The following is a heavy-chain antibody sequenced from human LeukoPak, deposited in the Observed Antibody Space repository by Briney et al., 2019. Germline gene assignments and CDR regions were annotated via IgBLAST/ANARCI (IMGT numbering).Heavy chain of an antibody. CDR2: ISGSASGSAGNP. Sequence: GETLRLSCAASGFTLSTYGVSWVRQARGKGLEWVSAISGSASGSAGNPYYADSEKGRFTISRDNAKNTLNLRMNSLRAEGTAVYYCAKDSMGSGIYWCAFYIWGQGTMVTVSS. V-gene: IGHV3-23*01. CDR3: AKDSMGSGIYWCAFYI. D-gene: IGHD3-10*01. CDR1: GFTLSTYG. J-gene: IGHJ3*02.